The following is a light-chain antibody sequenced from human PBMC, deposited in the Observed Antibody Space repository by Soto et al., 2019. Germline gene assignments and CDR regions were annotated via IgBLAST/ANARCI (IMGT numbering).Light chain of an antibody. CDR1: QSVSSSY. V-gene: IGKV3-20*01. Sequence: IVLTQSPATLSLSPWERATLSCGASQSVSSSYLAWYQQKPGQAPRLLIYGASNRATGIPDTFSGSGSGTDFTLTISRLEPDDFAVYYCQQYYASPATFGQGTKV. CDR3: QQYYASPAT. CDR2: GAS. J-gene: IGKJ1*01.